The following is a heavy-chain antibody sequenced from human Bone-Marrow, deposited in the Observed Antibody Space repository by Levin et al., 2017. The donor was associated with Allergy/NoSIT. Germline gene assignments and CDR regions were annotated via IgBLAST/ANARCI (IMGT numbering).Heavy chain of an antibody. V-gene: IGHV3-73*01. J-gene: IGHJ6*03. D-gene: IGHD2-2*01. CDR1: GFTFSGSA. CDR2: IRSKANSYAT. Sequence: GGSLRLSCAASGFTFSGSAMHWVRQASGKGLEWVGRIRSKANSYATAYAASVKGRFTISRDDSKNTAYLQMNSLKTEDTAVYYCTRSIQVPAANFYYYYYYMDGWGKGTTVTVSS. CDR3: TRSIQVPAANFYYYYYYMDG.